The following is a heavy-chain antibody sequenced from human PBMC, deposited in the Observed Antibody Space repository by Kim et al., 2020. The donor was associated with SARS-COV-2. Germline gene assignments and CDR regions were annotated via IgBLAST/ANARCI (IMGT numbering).Heavy chain of an antibody. CDR1: GFTFSSYA. CDR3: ARDYLGYCSSTSCYTTYFDY. V-gene: IGHV3-30-3*01. Sequence: LSLTCAASGFTFSSYAMHWVRQAPGKGLEWVAVISYDGSNKYYADSVKGRFTISRDNSKNTLYLQMNSLRAEDTAVYYCARDYLGYCSSTSCYTTYFDYWGQGTLVTVSS. J-gene: IGHJ4*02. CDR2: ISYDGSNK. D-gene: IGHD2-2*02.